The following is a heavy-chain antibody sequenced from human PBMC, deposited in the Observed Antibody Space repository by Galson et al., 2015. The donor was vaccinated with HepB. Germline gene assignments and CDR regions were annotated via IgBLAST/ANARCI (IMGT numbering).Heavy chain of an antibody. V-gene: IGHV2-70*11. CDR1: GFSLTTSGMS. Sequence: PALVKPTQTLTLTCTFSGFSLTTSGMSVSWIRQPPGKALEWLARIDWDDDKYYSTSLKSRLTISKDTSKNQVVLTMPNMDPVDTATYYCARIRFYDFFSGFHYGLDAWGQGTTVTVSS. D-gene: IGHD3-3*01. CDR2: IDWDDDK. J-gene: IGHJ6*02. CDR3: ARIRFYDFFSGFHYGLDA.